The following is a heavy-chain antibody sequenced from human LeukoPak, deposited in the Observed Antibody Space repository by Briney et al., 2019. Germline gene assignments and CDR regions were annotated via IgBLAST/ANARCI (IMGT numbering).Heavy chain of an antibody. J-gene: IGHJ4*02. V-gene: IGHV4-34*01. CDR2: VNHSGST. CDR3: ARAEITAAGVPFDY. D-gene: IGHD6-13*01. Sequence: SETLSLTCAVYGESFSGYYWSWIRQPPGKGLEWIGEVNHSGSTNYNPSLKSRVTISVDMSKNQFSLKLSSVTAADTGVYYCARAEITAAGVPFDYWGQGTLVTVSS. CDR1: GESFSGYY.